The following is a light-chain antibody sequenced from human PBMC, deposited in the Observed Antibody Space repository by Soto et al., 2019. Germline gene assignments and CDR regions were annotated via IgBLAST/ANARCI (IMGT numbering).Light chain of an antibody. CDR3: QQRSNWPST. CDR1: QSVSGY. CDR2: DAS. V-gene: IGKV3-11*01. J-gene: IGKJ4*01. Sequence: EIVLTQSPATLSLSQENRATLSCRASQSVSGYLAWYQQKPGQAPRLLIYDASNRATGIPARFSGSGSGTDFTLTITSLEPEDFALYYCQQRSNWPSTFGGGTKVEI.